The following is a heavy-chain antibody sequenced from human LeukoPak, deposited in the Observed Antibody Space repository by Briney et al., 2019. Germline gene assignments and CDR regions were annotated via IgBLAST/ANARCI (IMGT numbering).Heavy chain of an antibody. CDR2: IYYSGST. Sequence: SETLSLTCSVSGGSVSSSSYYWSWIRQPPGKGLEWIGYIYYSGSTNYNPSLKSRVTISQDTSKNQFSLKLSSVTAADTAVYYCARALWFGELLGFYFDYWGQGTLVTVPS. D-gene: IGHD3-10*01. V-gene: IGHV4-61*01. J-gene: IGHJ4*02. CDR1: GGSVSSSSYY. CDR3: ARALWFGELLGFYFDY.